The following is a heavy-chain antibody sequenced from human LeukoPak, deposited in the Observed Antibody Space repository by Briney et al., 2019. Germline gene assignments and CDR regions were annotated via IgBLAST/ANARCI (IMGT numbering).Heavy chain of an antibody. D-gene: IGHD6-19*01. CDR2: IDKIGDKT. Sequence: GGSLRLSCVASGFSFNSFAMSWVRHAPGKGLEWVSGIDKIGDKTYNADSVKGRFTISRDNSKNTLYLQMNSLRAGDTAVYYCAKDRSDLPVAGFDYWGQGILVTVSS. V-gene: IGHV3-23*01. J-gene: IGHJ4*02. CDR3: AKDRSDLPVAGFDY. CDR1: GFSFNSFA.